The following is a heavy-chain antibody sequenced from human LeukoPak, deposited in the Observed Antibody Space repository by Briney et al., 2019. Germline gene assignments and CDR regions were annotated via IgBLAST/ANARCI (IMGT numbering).Heavy chain of an antibody. CDR1: GFTFDDYA. D-gene: IGHD2-21*02. J-gene: IGHJ3*02. CDR3: ARDYLPYCGGDCYTTNDAFDI. CDR2: ISWNSGSI. Sequence: PGGSLRLSCAASGFTFDDYAMHWVRQAPGKGLEWVSGISWNSGSIGYADSVKGRFTISRDNAKNSLYLQMNSLRAEDTAVYYCARDYLPYCGGDCYTTNDAFDIWGQGTMVTVSS. V-gene: IGHV3-9*01.